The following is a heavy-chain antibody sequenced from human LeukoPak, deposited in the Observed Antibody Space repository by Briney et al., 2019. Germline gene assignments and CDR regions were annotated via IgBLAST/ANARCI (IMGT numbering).Heavy chain of an antibody. Sequence: ASVKVSCKASGYTFTSYDINWVRQATGQGLEWMGWMNPNSGNTGYAQKFQGRVTITADESTSTAYMELSSLRSEDTAVYYCAITYYYDSSPTNSDYWGQGTLVTVSS. D-gene: IGHD3-22*01. CDR2: MNPNSGNT. J-gene: IGHJ4*02. V-gene: IGHV1-8*01. CDR3: AITYYYDSSPTNSDY. CDR1: GYTFTSYD.